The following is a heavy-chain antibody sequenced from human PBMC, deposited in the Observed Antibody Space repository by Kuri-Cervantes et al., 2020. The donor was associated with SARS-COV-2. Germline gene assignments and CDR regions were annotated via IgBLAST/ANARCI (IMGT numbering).Heavy chain of an antibody. D-gene: IGHD3-10*01. J-gene: IGHJ6*02. Sequence: GESLKISCAAAGFTFSSYAMHWVRQAPGKGLEWVAVISYDGSNKNYADSVKGRFTISRDNSKNTLYLQMNSLRAEDTAIYYCAKGDDTMVRGLGLLGKYYYYGMDVWGQGTTVTVSS. CDR2: ISYDGSNK. CDR1: GFTFSSYA. CDR3: AKGDDTMVRGLGLLGKYYYYGMDV. V-gene: IGHV3-30-3*01.